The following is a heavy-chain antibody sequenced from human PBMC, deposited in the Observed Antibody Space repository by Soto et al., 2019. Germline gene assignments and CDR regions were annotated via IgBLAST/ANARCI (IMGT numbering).Heavy chain of an antibody. CDR2: IYSGGST. D-gene: IGHD6-13*01. CDR1: GFTVSSNY. CDR3: ARDNWPAPPGKAAAGNRGLYYYYGMDV. J-gene: IGHJ6*02. V-gene: IGHV3-53*01. Sequence: GGSLRLSCAASGFTVSSNYMSWVRQAPGKGLEWVSVIYSGGSTYYADSVKGGFIFSRDNSKNTLYLQMNSMRAEDTAVYYCARDNWPAPPGKAAAGNRGLYYYYGMDVWGQGTTVTVSS.